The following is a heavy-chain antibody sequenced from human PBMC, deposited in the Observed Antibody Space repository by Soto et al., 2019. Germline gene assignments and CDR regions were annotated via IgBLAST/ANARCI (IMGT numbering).Heavy chain of an antibody. Sequence: QVQLVQSGAEVKKPGSSVKVSCKASEDTFVSYAITWVRQAPGQGLEWMGGVVPILGSTNYAQKFQGRVTFTADQSPNPASLELSSLRSEDTAMYYCARGEPFILVLELWGQGTMVIVSS. V-gene: IGHV1-69*01. CDR2: VVPILGST. J-gene: IGHJ3*01. CDR1: EDTFVSYA. D-gene: IGHD3-3*01. CDR3: ARGEPFILVLEL.